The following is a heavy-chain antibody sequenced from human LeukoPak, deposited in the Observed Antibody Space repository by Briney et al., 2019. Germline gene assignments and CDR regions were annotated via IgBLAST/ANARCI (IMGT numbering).Heavy chain of an antibody. J-gene: IGHJ4*02. CDR3: ATKYSGSYYRPFDY. CDR1: GYTLTELS. CDR2: FDPEDGET. Sequence: ASVKVSCKVSGYTLTELSMHWVRQAPGKGLEWMGGFDPEDGETIYAQKFQGRVTMTEGTSTDTAYMELSSLRSEDTAVYYCATKYSGSYYRPFDYWGQGTLVTVSS. D-gene: IGHD1-26*01. V-gene: IGHV1-24*01.